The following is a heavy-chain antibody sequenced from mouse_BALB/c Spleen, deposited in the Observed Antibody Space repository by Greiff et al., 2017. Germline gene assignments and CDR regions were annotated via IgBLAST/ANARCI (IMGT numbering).Heavy chain of an antibody. J-gene: IGHJ3*01. CDR2: IWAGGST. CDR3: ARDQALYDGYSWFAY. CDR1: GFSLTSYG. Sequence: VKLVESGPGLVAPSQSLSITCTVSGFSLTSYGVHWVRQPPGKGLEWLGVIWAGGSTNYNSALMSRLSISKDNSKSQVFLKMNSLQTDDTAMYYCARDQALYDGYSWFAYWGQGTLVTVSA. V-gene: IGHV2-9*02. D-gene: IGHD2-3*01.